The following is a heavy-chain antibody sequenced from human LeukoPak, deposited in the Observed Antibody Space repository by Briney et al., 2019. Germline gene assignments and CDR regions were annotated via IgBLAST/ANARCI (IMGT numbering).Heavy chain of an antibody. D-gene: IGHD6-6*01. CDR1: GYSFTSYW. Sequence: GESLKISCKGSGYSFTSYWIGWVRQMPGKGLQWMGIIYPGDSDTRYSPSFQGQVTISADKSISTAYLQWSSLKASDTAMYYCARGGFYSSSLNNWFDPWGQGTLVTVSS. J-gene: IGHJ5*02. V-gene: IGHV5-51*01. CDR3: ARGGFYSSSLNNWFDP. CDR2: IYPGDSDT.